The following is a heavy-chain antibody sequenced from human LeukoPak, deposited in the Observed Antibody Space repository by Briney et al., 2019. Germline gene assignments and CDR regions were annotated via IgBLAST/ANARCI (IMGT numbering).Heavy chain of an antibody. Sequence: PSETLSLTCTVSGGSISSYYWSWIRQPPGKGLEWIGYIYYSGSTNYNPSLKSRVTISVDTSKNQFSLKLSSVTAADTAVYYCARHLNYYGSGSYLDYWGQGTLVTVSS. CDR1: GGSISSYY. J-gene: IGHJ4*02. V-gene: IGHV4-59*08. D-gene: IGHD3-10*01. CDR2: IYYSGST. CDR3: ARHLNYYGSGSYLDY.